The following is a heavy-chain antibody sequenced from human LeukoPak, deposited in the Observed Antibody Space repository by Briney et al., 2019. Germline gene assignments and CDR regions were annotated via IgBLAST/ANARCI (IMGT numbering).Heavy chain of an antibody. CDR3: AGGYCSGGSCYSGLDY. Sequence: SETLSLTCTVSGGSISSYYWSWIRQPPGKGLEWIGYIYYSGSTNYNPSLKSRVTISVDTSKNQFSLKLSSVTAADTAEYYCAGGYCSGGSCYSGLDYWGQGTLVTVSS. D-gene: IGHD2-15*01. CDR2: IYYSGST. J-gene: IGHJ4*02. CDR1: GGSISSYY. V-gene: IGHV4-59*12.